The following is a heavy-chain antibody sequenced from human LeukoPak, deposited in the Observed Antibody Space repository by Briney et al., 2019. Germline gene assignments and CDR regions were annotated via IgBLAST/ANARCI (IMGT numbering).Heavy chain of an antibody. D-gene: IGHD2-8*01. V-gene: IGHV4-59*01. Sequence: SETLSLTCTVSGGSISSYYWSWIRQPPGKGLEWIGYIYYSGSTNYNPSLKSRVTISVDTSKNQFSLKLSSVTAADTAVYYCARHPPRMAHFDYWGQGTLVTVSS. CDR1: GGSISSYY. CDR2: IYYSGST. J-gene: IGHJ4*02. CDR3: ARHPPRMAHFDY.